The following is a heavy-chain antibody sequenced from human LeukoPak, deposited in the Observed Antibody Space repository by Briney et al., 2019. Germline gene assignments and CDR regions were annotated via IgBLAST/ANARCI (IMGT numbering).Heavy chain of an antibody. J-gene: IGHJ4*02. CDR2: IYYSGST. V-gene: IGHV4-59*12. CDR1: GGSISSYY. CDR3: ARLEGYCSSTSCAADY. D-gene: IGHD2-2*01. Sequence: SETLSLTCTVSGGSISSYYWSWIRQPPGKGLEWIGYIYYSGSTNYNPSLKSRVTISVDTSKNQFPLKLSSVTAADTAVYYCARLEGYCSSTSCAADYWGQGTLVTVSS.